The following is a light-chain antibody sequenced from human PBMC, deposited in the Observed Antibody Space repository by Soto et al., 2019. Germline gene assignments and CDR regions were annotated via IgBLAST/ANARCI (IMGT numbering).Light chain of an antibody. CDR1: SSSIGNNF. CDR3: GTWDSSLSAVV. V-gene: IGLV1-51*01. J-gene: IGLJ3*02. Sequence: QSVLTQPPSVSAAPGQRVTISCSGNSSSIGNNFVFWYQQLPGTAPKLLIYDNHKRPSGIPDRFSGSKSGTSATLGITGLQTGDEADYHCGTWDSSLSAVVFGGGTKLTVL. CDR2: DNH.